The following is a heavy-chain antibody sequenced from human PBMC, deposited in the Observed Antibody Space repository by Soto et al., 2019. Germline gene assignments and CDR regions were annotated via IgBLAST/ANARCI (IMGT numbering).Heavy chain of an antibody. CDR3: ATGHYYDSSGYYHYFDY. V-gene: IGHV1-46*01. CDR2: INPSGGST. Sequence: ASVKVSCKASGYTFTSYYMHWVRQAPGQGLEWMGIINPSGGSTSYAQKFQGRVTMTRDTSTSTVYMELSSLRSEDTAVYYCATGHYYDSSGYYHYFDYWGQGTLVTVSS. D-gene: IGHD3-22*01. CDR1: GYTFTSYY. J-gene: IGHJ4*02.